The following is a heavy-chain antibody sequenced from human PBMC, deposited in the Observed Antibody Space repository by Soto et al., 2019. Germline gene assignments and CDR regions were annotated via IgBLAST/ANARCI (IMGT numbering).Heavy chain of an antibody. V-gene: IGHV4-34*01. Sequence: SETLSLTCAVYGGSFSGYYWSWIRQPPGKGLEWIGEINHSGSTNYNPSLKSRVTISVDTSKNQFSLKLSSVTAADTAVYYCARGPQTSGWPNASPSYWGQGTLVTVSS. D-gene: IGHD6-19*01. J-gene: IGHJ4*02. CDR3: ARGPQTSGWPNASPSY. CDR2: INHSGST. CDR1: GGSFSGYY.